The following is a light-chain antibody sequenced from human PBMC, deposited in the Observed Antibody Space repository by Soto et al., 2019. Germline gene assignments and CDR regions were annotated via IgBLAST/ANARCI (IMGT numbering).Light chain of an antibody. V-gene: IGKV4-1*01. CDR2: WAS. CDR3: QQYYSSPVT. CDR1: QSVLYSSNNKNY. Sequence: DIVMTQSPDSLAVSLGERATINCKSSQSVLYSSNNKNYLAWYQHKPGHPPKLLIYWASTRDSGVPDRFSGSGSGTDFTLTISSLQAEDVAVYYCQQYYSSPVTFGQGTKLEIK. J-gene: IGKJ2*01.